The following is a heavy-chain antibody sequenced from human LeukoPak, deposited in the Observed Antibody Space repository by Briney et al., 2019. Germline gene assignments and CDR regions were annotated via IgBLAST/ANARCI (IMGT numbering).Heavy chain of an antibody. Sequence: ASVKVSCKASGYTFTSYDINWVRQATGQGLEWMGWMNPNSGNTGYAQKFQGRVTITRNTSISTAYMELSSLRSEDTAVYYCARDGHYYHDSSGYDAFDIWGQGTMVTVSS. D-gene: IGHD3-22*01. V-gene: IGHV1-8*03. CDR2: MNPNSGNT. CDR1: GYTFTSYD. J-gene: IGHJ3*02. CDR3: ARDGHYYHDSSGYDAFDI.